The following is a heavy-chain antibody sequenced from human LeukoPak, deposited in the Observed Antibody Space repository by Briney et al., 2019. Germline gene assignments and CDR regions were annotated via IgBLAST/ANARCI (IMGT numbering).Heavy chain of an antibody. CDR3: ARGIVVVPAAVDNWFDP. D-gene: IGHD2-2*01. J-gene: IGHJ5*02. Sequence: SETLSLTCTVSGGSISSYYWSWIRQPAGKGLEWIGRIYTSGSTNYNPSLKSRVTMSVDTSKNQFSLKLGSVTAADTAVYYCARGIVVVPAAVDNWFDPWGQGTLVTVSS. CDR1: GGSISSYY. V-gene: IGHV4-4*07. CDR2: IYTSGST.